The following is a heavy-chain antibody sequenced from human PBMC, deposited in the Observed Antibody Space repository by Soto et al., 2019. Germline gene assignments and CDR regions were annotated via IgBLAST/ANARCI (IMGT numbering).Heavy chain of an antibody. CDR2: ISSSSSYI. V-gene: IGHV3-21*01. CDR1: GFTFSSYS. J-gene: IGHJ6*01. CDR3: ARDQVAVAGTNYCYYGREI. D-gene: IGHD6-19*01. Sequence: GGSLRLSCAASGFTFSSYSMNWVRQAPGKGLEWVSSISSSSSYIYYADSVKGRFTISRDNAKNSLYLQMNSLRAEDTAVYYCARDQVAVAGTNYCYYGREIWDQGTTVTICS.